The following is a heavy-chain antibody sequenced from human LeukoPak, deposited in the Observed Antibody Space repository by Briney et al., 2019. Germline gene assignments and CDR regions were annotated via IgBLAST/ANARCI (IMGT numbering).Heavy chain of an antibody. CDR3: AGSLAYCGGDCRLGDY. J-gene: IGHJ4*02. CDR1: GFTVSNNY. CDR2: INTVGTT. D-gene: IGHD2-21*02. V-gene: IGHV3-66*01. Sequence: GGSLRLSCAASGFTVSNNYMGWVRQAPAKGLEWVSVINTVGTTYYADSVRGRFTISRDNSKNTLYLQMNSLRVEDTAVYYCAGSLAYCGGDCRLGDYWGQGTLVTVSS.